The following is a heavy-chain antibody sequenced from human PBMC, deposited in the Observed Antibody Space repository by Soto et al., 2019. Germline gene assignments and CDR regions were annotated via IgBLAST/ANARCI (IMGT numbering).Heavy chain of an antibody. V-gene: IGHV3-9*01. J-gene: IGHJ6*02. CDR3: AKEVGRSTSYFYGLDV. Sequence: EVQLVESGGGLVQPGRSLRLSCAASGFTFEDYAMYWVRQTPGKGLEWVSGIGWNSATIGYGDSVKGRFTISRDNAKTSLYLQMNSLRAEETALYFCAKEVGRSTSYFYGLDVWGPGTTVTVSS. CDR2: IGWNSATI. D-gene: IGHD2-2*01. CDR1: GFTFEDYA.